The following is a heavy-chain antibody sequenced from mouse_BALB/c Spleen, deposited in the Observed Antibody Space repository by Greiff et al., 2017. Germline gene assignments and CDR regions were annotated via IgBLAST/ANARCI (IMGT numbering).Heavy chain of an antibody. J-gene: IGHJ3*01. Sequence: VQVVESGPGLVQPSQSLSITCTVSGFSLTSYGVHWVRQSPGKGLEWLGVIWSGGSTDYNAAFISRLSISKDNSKSQVFFKMNSLQANDTAIYYCARNGGLRAWFAYWGQGTLVTVSA. CDR3: ARNGGLRAWFAY. CDR1: GFSLTSYG. V-gene: IGHV2-2*02. CDR2: IWSGGST. D-gene: IGHD2-4*01.